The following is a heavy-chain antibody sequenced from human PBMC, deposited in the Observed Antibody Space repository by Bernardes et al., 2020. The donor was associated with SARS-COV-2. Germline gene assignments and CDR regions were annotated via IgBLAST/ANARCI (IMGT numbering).Heavy chain of an antibody. V-gene: IGHV3-23*01. Sequence: GGSLRLSCAASGFTFSSYWMSWVRQAPGKGLEWVSLIGGSGVDTSYADSVKGRFTVSRDNSRNTLYLQMNSLRAEDTAVYYCAKVAYSGYGLYYYYGMDDWGHGTTVIVSS. CDR1: GFTFSSYW. CDR2: IGGSGVDT. J-gene: IGHJ6*02. D-gene: IGHD5-12*01. CDR3: AKVAYSGYGLYYYYGMDD.